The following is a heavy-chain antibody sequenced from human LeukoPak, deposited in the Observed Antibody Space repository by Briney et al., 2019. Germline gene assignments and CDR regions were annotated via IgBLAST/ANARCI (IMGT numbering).Heavy chain of an antibody. V-gene: IGHV3-9*01. CDR2: ISWNSGSI. CDR3: AKARLRFLDPNWFDP. CDR1: GFTFDDYA. J-gene: IGHJ5*02. D-gene: IGHD3-3*01. Sequence: GRSLRLSCAASGFTFDDYAMHWVRQAPGKGPEWVSGISWNSGSIGYADSVKGRFTISRDNAKNSLYLQMNSLRAEDTALYYCAKARLRFLDPNWFDPWGQGTLVTVSS.